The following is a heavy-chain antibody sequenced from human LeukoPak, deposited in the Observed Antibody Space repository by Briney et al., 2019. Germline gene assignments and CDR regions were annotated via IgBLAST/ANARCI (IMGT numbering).Heavy chain of an antibody. Sequence: SEALSLTCTVSGGSISSYYWSWIRQPAGKGLEWIGRIYTSGSTNYNPSLKSRVTISVDTSKNQFSLKLSSVTAADTAVYYCARLGHYSSGWYPKFDYWGQGTLVTVSS. CDR3: ARLGHYSSGWYPKFDY. D-gene: IGHD6-19*01. CDR1: GGSISSYY. CDR2: IYTSGST. V-gene: IGHV4-4*07. J-gene: IGHJ4*02.